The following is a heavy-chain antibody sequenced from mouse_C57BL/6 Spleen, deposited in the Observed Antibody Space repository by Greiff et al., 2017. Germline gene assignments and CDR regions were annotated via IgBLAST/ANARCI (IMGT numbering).Heavy chain of an antibody. D-gene: IGHD1-1*01. V-gene: IGHV1-55*01. CDR2: IYPGSGST. CDR3: ARSGYYGSSPWDV. CDR1: GYTFTSYW. J-gene: IGHJ1*03. Sequence: QVQLQQPGAELVKPGASVKMSCKASGYTFTSYWITWVKQRPGQGLEWIGDIYPGSGSTNYNEKFKSKATLTVDPSSSTAYMQRSSLTAEDSAGYYWARSGYYGSSPWDVWGTGTTVTVSS.